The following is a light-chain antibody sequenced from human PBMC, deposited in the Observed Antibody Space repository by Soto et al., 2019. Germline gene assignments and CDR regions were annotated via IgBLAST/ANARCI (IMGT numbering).Light chain of an antibody. V-gene: IGKV3-20*01. J-gene: IGKJ1*01. CDR1: QTVSSNF. Sequence: EIVLTQFPDTLSLSPGERATLSCRASQTVSSNFLAWYQQRPGQAPRLLVYGASSRAIGIPDRFSGSGSGTDFTLTINSLEFGDSAVYYCQQYGSPSKTFGQGTKVEIK. CDR3: QQYGSPSKT. CDR2: GAS.